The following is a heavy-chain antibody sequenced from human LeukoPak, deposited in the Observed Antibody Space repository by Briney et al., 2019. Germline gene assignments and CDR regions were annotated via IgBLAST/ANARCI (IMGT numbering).Heavy chain of an antibody. CDR1: GFTFDDYG. Sequence: PGGSLRLSCAASGFTFDDYGMSWVRQAPGKGLEWVSGINWNGGSTGYADSVKGRFTISRDNSKNSLYLQMNSLRTEDTALYYCAKDIGSSGYDDAFDIWGQGTMVTVSS. CDR3: AKDIGSSGYDDAFDI. V-gene: IGHV3-20*04. D-gene: IGHD3-22*01. J-gene: IGHJ3*02. CDR2: INWNGGST.